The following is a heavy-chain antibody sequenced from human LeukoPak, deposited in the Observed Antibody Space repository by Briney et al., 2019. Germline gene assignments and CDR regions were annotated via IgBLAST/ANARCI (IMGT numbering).Heavy chain of an antibody. J-gene: IGHJ6*02. CDR1: GGSISSYY. D-gene: IGHD7-27*01. CDR2: IYTSGST. CDR3: ARGGTGMPYYYYGMDV. Sequence: SETLSLTCTVSGGSISSYYWSWIRQPAGKGLEWIGRIYTSGSTNYNPSLKSRVTISVDTSKNQFSLKLSSVTAADTAVYYCARGGTGMPYYYYGMDVWGQGTTVTVSS. V-gene: IGHV4-4*07.